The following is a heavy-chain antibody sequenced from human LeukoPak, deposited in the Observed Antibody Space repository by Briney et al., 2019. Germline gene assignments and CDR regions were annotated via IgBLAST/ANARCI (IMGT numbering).Heavy chain of an antibody. V-gene: IGHV3-66*01. CDR3: AKDGRYCSGGRCYSDYGGFDF. D-gene: IGHD2-15*01. CDR1: GFTVSTNY. J-gene: IGHJ4*02. Sequence: GGSLRLSCAASGFTVSTNYMNWVSQAPGKGLEWVSIIYSDGSTYYADSVKGRFTISRDNSKNTLYFQMNSLRAEDTAVYYCAKDGRYCSGGRCYSDYGGFDFWGQGTLVTVSS. CDR2: IYSDGST.